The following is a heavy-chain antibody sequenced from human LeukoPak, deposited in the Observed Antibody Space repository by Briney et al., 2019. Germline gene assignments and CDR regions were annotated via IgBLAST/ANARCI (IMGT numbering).Heavy chain of an antibody. CDR3: ARNYGDYVGPFDY. CDR1: GYTFTSYG. J-gene: IGHJ4*02. Sequence: ASVKVSCKASGYTFTSYGISWVRQAPGQGLEWMGGIIPIFGTANYAQKFQGRVTITADESTSTAYMELSSLRSEDTAVYYCARNYGDYVGPFDYWGQGTLVTVSS. D-gene: IGHD4-17*01. V-gene: IGHV1-69*13. CDR2: IIPIFGTA.